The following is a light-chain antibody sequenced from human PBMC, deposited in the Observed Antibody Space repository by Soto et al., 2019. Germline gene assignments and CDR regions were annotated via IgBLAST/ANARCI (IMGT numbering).Light chain of an antibody. CDR2: VAS. V-gene: IGKV1-39*01. CDR1: QSISTY. J-gene: IGKJ4*01. Sequence: DIQMTQSPSSLSASVGDRVTITCRASQSISTYLNWYQQKPGKAPNLLIFVASSLQSGVPSRFSGSGSGTDDTLTISSLQPEDFATYYCQQSYSTPLTFGGGTRVEIK. CDR3: QQSYSTPLT.